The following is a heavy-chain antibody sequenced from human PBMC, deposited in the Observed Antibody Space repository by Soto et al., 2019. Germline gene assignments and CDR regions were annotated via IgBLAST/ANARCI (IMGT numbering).Heavy chain of an antibody. CDR2: VSSSGNS. V-gene: IGHV4-31*03. CDR1: VDSISSATHY. J-gene: IGHJ4*02. D-gene: IGHD2-21*01. Sequence: SEILSVTCTLSVDSISSATHYWNWIRQHPGKGLEWIGYVSSSGNSYYSPSLKSRVFISVDTSKNLFSLKLSSVTAADTAIYYCVGRLTYIYNYFDSWGQGTKVTVSS. CDR3: VGRLTYIYNYFDS.